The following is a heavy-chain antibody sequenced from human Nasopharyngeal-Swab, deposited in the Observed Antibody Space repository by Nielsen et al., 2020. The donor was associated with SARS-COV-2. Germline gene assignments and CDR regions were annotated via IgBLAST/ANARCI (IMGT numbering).Heavy chain of an antibody. CDR1: GFTFSSYW. CDR2: IKQDGSEK. CDR3: AKVGSGYDNDY. V-gene: IGHV3-7*03. J-gene: IGHJ4*02. D-gene: IGHD3-22*01. Sequence: GGSLRLSCAASGFTFSSYWMSWVRQAPGKGLEWVANIKQDGSEKYYVDSVKGRFTISRDNAKNSLYLQMNSLRAEDTALYYCAKVGSGYDNDYWGQGTLVTVSS.